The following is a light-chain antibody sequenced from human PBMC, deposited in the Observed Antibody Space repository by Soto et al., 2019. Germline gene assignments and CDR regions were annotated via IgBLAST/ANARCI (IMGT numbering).Light chain of an antibody. J-gene: IGKJ4*02. Sequence: EIVLTQSPATLPLSPGARATLSCRASQSIRSSLSWYQQKPGQAPRLRIYDASNTATGIPARFSGSGSGTDLTLTISSLEPEDVAVYYCQHRVNWPLTFGGWTKGELK. CDR3: QHRVNWPLT. V-gene: IGKV3-11*01. CDR2: DAS. CDR1: QSIRSS.